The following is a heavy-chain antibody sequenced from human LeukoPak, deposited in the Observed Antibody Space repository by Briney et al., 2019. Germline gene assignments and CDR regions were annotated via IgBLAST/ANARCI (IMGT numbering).Heavy chain of an antibody. D-gene: IGHD3-22*01. CDR2: ISYDGSNK. CDR3: ARGWGGVLGYYYDSSGPKGHAFDI. CDR1: GGSIGSYY. Sequence: LSLTCTVSGGSIGSYYWSWIRQPPGKGLEWVAVISYDGSNKYYADSVKGRFTISRDNSKNTLYLQMNSLRAEDTAVYYCARGWGGVLGYYYDSSGPKGHAFDIWGQGTMVTVSS. V-gene: IGHV3-30-3*01. J-gene: IGHJ3*02.